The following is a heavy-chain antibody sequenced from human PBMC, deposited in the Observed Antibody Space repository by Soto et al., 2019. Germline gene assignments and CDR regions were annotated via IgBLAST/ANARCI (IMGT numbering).Heavy chain of an antibody. Sequence: GGSLRLSCAASGFTFSSYAMSWVRQAPGKGLEWVSAISGSGGSTYYADSVKGRFTISRDNSQNTLYLQMNSLRAEDPAVYYCAKDLRGLRFLECLLYFDYWGQGTLVTVSS. V-gene: IGHV3-23*01. CDR2: ISGSGGST. J-gene: IGHJ4*02. CDR1: GFTFSSYA. CDR3: AKDLRGLRFLECLLYFDY. D-gene: IGHD3-3*01.